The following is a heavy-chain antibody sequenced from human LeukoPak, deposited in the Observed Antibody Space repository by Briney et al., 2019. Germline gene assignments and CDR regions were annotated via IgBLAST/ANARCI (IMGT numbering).Heavy chain of an antibody. Sequence: SVKDSCKASGGTFSSYAISSVRQAPGQGLECMGGIIPIFGTANYAQKFQGRVTITAEESTRTAYMELSSLRSEDTAVYYCEREKYYYYGSGSISYFDYWGQGTLVTVSS. J-gene: IGHJ4*02. D-gene: IGHD3-10*01. CDR1: GGTFSSYA. CDR3: EREKYYYYGSGSISYFDY. CDR2: IIPIFGTA. V-gene: IGHV1-69*13.